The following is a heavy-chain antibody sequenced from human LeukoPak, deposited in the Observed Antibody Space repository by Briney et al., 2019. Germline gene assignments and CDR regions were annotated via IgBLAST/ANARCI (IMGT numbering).Heavy chain of an antibody. CDR3: AAANSLRYFDWYYFDY. V-gene: IGHV5-51*01. CDR2: IYPGDSDT. J-gene: IGHJ4*02. Sequence: GESLKISCKGSGYSFTSYWIGWVRQMPAKGLEWMGIIYPGDSDTRYSPSFQGQVTTSPDKSISTAYLQWSSLKASDTAMYYCAAANSLRYFDWYYFDYWGQGTLVTVSS. D-gene: IGHD3-9*01. CDR1: GYSFTSYW.